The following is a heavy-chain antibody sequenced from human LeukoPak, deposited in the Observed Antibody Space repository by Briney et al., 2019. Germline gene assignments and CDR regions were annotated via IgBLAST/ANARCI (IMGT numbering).Heavy chain of an antibody. Sequence: PGGSLRLSCAASGFTFSDYSMNWVRQAPGKGLEWVSYISFSVNTKYYGDSVKGRFTIPRDNAKNSLYLHMDGLRAEDTAVYYCARGAYSSGWAYFDHWGQGTLVTVSS. V-gene: IGHV3-48*04. CDR1: GFTFSDYS. D-gene: IGHD6-19*01. CDR2: ISFSVNTK. CDR3: ARGAYSSGWAYFDH. J-gene: IGHJ4*02.